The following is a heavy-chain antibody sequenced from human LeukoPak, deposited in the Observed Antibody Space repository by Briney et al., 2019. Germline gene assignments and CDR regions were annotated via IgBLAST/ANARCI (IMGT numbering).Heavy chain of an antibody. CDR2: ISSSSSYI. D-gene: IGHD5-18*01. V-gene: IGHV3-21*01. CDR3: ARDQADTAMVPPYFDY. J-gene: IGHJ4*02. Sequence: GGSLRLSCAASGFTFRSYSMNWVRQAPGKGLEWVSSISSSSSYIYYADSVKGRFTISRDNAKNSLYLQMNSLRAEDTAVYYCARDQADTAMVPPYFDYWGQGTLVTVSS. CDR1: GFTFRSYS.